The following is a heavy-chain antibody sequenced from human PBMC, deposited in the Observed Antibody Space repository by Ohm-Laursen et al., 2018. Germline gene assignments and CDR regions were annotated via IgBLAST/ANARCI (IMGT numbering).Heavy chain of an antibody. J-gene: IGHJ6*02. Sequence: SLRLSCTAPGFTLSSYWMNWVRQAPGPGPEWVANIKQDESEKYYADSVKGRFTISRDNAKNSLYLQMNSLRGDDTALYYCAKDRGSYLPPYGMDVWGQGTTVTVSS. CDR3: AKDRGSYLPPYGMDV. CDR1: GFTLSSYW. CDR2: IKQDESEK. V-gene: IGHV3-7*03. D-gene: IGHD2/OR15-2a*01.